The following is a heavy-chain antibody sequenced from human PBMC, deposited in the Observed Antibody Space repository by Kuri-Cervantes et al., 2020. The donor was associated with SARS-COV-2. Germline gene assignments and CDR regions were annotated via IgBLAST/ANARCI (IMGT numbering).Heavy chain of an antibody. V-gene: IGHV6-1*01. J-gene: IGHJ4*02. CDR1: GDSVYSNSAA. CDR2: TYYRCKWYN. Sequence: LSCALSGDSVYSNSAAWNWIRQSHSRGLEWLGRTYYRCKWYNDYVVSVKSLITINPDTSKNQFSLQLNSVTPEDTAVYYCARELERSNGNFDYWGQGTLVTVSS. CDR3: ARELERSNGNFDY. D-gene: IGHD1-1*01.